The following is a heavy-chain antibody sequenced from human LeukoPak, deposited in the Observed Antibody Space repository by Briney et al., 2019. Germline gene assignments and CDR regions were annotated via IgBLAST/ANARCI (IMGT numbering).Heavy chain of an antibody. D-gene: IGHD1-26*01. V-gene: IGHV4-4*07. J-gene: IGHJ4*02. CDR3: GRQGYTASHYFVDY. CDR2: IYTSGTT. CDR1: GGSINSYF. Sequence: SETLSLTCTVSGGSINSYFCGWVRQPAGKGLEWIGRIYTSGTTHYSPSLKSRLTMSVDTSKNQYSLNLRSVTAADTALYFCGRQGYTASHYFVDYWSQGTLVTVSS.